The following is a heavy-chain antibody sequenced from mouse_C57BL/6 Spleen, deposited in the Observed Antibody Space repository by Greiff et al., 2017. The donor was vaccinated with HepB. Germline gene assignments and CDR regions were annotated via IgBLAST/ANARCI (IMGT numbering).Heavy chain of an antibody. J-gene: IGHJ1*03. Sequence: QVQLQQSGAELVKPGASVKISCKASGYAFSSYWMNWVKQRPGKGLEWIGQIYPGDGDTNYNGKFKGKATLTADKSSSTAYMQLSSLTSEDSAVYFCARSTVVAPYWYFDVWGTGTTVTVSS. CDR2: IYPGDGDT. CDR3: ARSTVVAPYWYFDV. V-gene: IGHV1-80*01. D-gene: IGHD1-1*01. CDR1: GYAFSSYW.